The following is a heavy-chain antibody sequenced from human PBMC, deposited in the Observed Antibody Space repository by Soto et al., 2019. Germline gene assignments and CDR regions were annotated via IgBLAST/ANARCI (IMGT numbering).Heavy chain of an antibody. D-gene: IGHD3-10*01. CDR1: GDPITSGGFY. V-gene: IGHV4-31*03. Sequence: QVQLQESGPGLVKPSETLSLTCTLSGDPITSGGFYWTWIRQHPAKGLEWIGYIYYSGVTYYNPSLXXXAXXSVDTSKNQFSLNLSSVSAADTAMDYCARDLRGRRSGRFDPWGQGTLVTVSS. CDR2: IYYSGVT. J-gene: IGHJ5*02. CDR3: ARDLRGRRSGRFDP.